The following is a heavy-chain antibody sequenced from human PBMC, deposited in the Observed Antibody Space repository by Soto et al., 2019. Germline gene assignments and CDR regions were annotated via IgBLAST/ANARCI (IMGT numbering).Heavy chain of an antibody. CDR2: ISYDGSNK. Sequence: QVQLVESGGGVVQPGRSLRLSCAASGFTFSSYGMHWVRQAPGKGLEWVAVISYDGSNKYYADSVKGRFTISRDNSKNTLYLQMNSLRAEDTAVDYCANTVSYYYYYGMDVWGQGTTVTVSS. CDR3: ANTVSYYYYYGMDV. CDR1: GFTFSSYG. V-gene: IGHV3-30*18. J-gene: IGHJ6*02. D-gene: IGHD4-17*01.